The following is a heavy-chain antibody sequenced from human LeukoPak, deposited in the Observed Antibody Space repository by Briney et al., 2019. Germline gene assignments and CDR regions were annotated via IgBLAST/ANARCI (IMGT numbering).Heavy chain of an antibody. Sequence: SETLSLTCTVSGGSISSSSYYWGWIRQPPGKGLEWIGSIYYSGSTYYNPSLKSRVTMSVDTSKNQFSLKLSSVTAADTAVYYCARTRYESWFDPWGQGTLVTVSS. J-gene: IGHJ5*02. CDR2: IYYSGST. CDR3: ARTRYESWFDP. CDR1: GGSISSSSYY. V-gene: IGHV4-39*07. D-gene: IGHD1-14*01.